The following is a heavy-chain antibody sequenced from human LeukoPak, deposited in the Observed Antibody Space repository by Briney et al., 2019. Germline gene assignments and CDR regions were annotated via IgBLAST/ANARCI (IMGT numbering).Heavy chain of an antibody. D-gene: IGHD5-12*01. V-gene: IGHV4-38-2*01. Sequence: SETLSLTCAVSGYSISSGYYWGWIRQPPGKGLEWIGSIYHSGSTYYNPSLKSRVTISVDTSKNQFSLKLSSVTAADTAVYYCASDYFSGWGQGTMVTVSS. CDR3: ASDYFSG. CDR1: GYSISSGYY. J-gene: IGHJ3*01. CDR2: IYHSGST.